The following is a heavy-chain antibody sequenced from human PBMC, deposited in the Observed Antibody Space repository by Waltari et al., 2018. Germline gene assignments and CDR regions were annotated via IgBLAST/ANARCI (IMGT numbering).Heavy chain of an antibody. D-gene: IGHD5-12*01. J-gene: IGHJ4*02. CDR1: GFTFSTYG. CDR2: ISSGGGPT. Sequence: EVQLVESGGGLLHPGGSLRLSCAASGFTFSTYGMAWVRQAPGKGLEWVSGISSGGGPTSYADSVKGRFTISRDDSKNTLFLQMDSLRAEDTAIYYCAKDIVAAIWAFDHWGQGALVTVSS. CDR3: AKDIVAAIWAFDH. V-gene: IGHV3-23*03.